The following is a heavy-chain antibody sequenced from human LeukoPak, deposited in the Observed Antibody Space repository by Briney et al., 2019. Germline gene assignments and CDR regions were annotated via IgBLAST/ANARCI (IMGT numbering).Heavy chain of an antibody. V-gene: IGHV3-73*01. J-gene: IGHJ5*02. D-gene: IGHD6-6*01. Sequence: GGSLRLSCAASGFTFSGSAMHWVRQASGKGLEWVGRIRNKANSYATAYTASVKGRFTITRDDSKNTAYLQMNSLKTEDTAVYYCTRYSSSDNWFDPWGQGTLVTVSS. CDR2: IRNKANSYAT. CDR3: TRYSSSDNWFDP. CDR1: GFTFSGSA.